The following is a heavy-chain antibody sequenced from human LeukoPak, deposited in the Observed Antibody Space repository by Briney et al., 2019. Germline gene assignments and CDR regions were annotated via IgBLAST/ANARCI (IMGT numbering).Heavy chain of an antibody. V-gene: IGHV3-23*01. CDR1: GFTFRTYT. J-gene: IGHJ4*02. Sequence: PGGSLTLSCVASGFTFRTYTMNWIRQAPGKGLEWVSGSIGSGGSAFYADSVKGRFSISRDESKNTLFLHMNSLRAGDTAVYYCAKAVAAASPGWGQGTLVTVSS. CDR2: SIGSGGSA. D-gene: IGHD6-13*01. CDR3: AKAVAAASPG.